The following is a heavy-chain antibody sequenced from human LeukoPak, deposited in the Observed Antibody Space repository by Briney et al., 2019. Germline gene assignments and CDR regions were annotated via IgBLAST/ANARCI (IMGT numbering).Heavy chain of an antibody. CDR3: ARGDPWFGESYYYYMDV. D-gene: IGHD3-10*01. Sequence: GGSLRLSCAASGFTFSSYWMSWVRQAPGKGLEWVANIKQDGSEKYYVDSVKGRFTISRDNAKNSLYLQMNSLRAEDTAVYYCARGDPWFGESYYYYMDVWGKGTRSPSP. CDR2: IKQDGSEK. CDR1: GFTFSSYW. V-gene: IGHV3-7*01. J-gene: IGHJ6*03.